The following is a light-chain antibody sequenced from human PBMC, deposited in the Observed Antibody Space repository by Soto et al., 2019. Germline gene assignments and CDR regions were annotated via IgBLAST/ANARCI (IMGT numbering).Light chain of an antibody. Sequence: EIVMTQSPATLSVSPGERGTLSCRASQNIRSNVAWYQQRPGQAPRLLIFGASVRATGVPDRFSGSGSGTDFTLTINSLQSEDSAVYYCQQYNNWPVFGQGTKVEIK. CDR2: GAS. CDR3: QQYNNWPV. V-gene: IGKV3-15*01. CDR1: QNIRSN. J-gene: IGKJ1*01.